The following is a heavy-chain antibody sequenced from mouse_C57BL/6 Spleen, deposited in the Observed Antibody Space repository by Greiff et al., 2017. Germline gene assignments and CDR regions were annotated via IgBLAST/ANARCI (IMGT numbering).Heavy chain of an antibody. J-gene: IGHJ3*01. Sequence: VQRVESGAELVRPGTSVKVSCKASGYAFTNYLIEWVKQRPGQGLEWIGVINPGSGGTNYNEKFKGKATLTADKSSSTAYMQLSSLTSEDSAVYFCARSNYGYDRSGPWFAYWGQGTLVTVSA. CDR1: GYAFTNYL. CDR2: INPGSGGT. CDR3: ARSNYGYDRSGPWFAY. V-gene: IGHV1-54*01. D-gene: IGHD2-2*01.